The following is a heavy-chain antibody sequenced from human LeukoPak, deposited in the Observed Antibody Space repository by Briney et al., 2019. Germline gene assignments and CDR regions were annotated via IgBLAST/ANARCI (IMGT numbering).Heavy chain of an antibody. CDR3: ARVRWLNAYYHYYYMDV. CDR1: GGSIKSYY. J-gene: IGHJ6*03. V-gene: IGHV4-59*01. CDR2: IYDSGST. D-gene: IGHD3-22*01. Sequence: SETLSLTCTVSGGSIKSYYWSCIRQPPGKGLEWIGYIYDSGSTNYNPSLKSRVTISLDAAKDQFSLRLSSVTAADTALYYCARVRWLNAYYHYYYMDVWGKGTTVTVSS.